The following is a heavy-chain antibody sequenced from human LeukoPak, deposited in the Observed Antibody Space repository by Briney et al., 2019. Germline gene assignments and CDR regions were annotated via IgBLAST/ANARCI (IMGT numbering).Heavy chain of an antibody. Sequence: ASVKVSCKASGYTLTDYYLHWVRQAPGQGLEWMGWINPTSGGSNYAEKFQGRVTMTRDTSISTAYMELSSLRSDDTAVYYCANLRWFQTWGYYGMDVWGQGTAVTVSS. V-gene: IGHV1-2*02. J-gene: IGHJ6*02. CDR1: GYTLTDYY. CDR2: INPTSGGS. D-gene: IGHD4-23*01. CDR3: ANLRWFQTWGYYGMDV.